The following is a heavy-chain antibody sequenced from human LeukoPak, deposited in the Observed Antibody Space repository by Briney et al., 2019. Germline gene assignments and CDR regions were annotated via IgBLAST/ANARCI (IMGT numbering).Heavy chain of an antibody. CDR1: GFTFSSYG. D-gene: IGHD2-15*01. CDR2: IRYDGSNK. Sequence: GGSLRLSCAASGFTFSSYGMHWVRQAPGKGLEWVAFIRYDGSNKYYADSVKGRFTISRDNSKNTLYLQMNSLRPEDTAVYYCAKQYCSGGGCYSGDYFDYWGQGTLVTVSS. V-gene: IGHV3-30*02. J-gene: IGHJ4*02. CDR3: AKQYCSGGGCYSGDYFDY.